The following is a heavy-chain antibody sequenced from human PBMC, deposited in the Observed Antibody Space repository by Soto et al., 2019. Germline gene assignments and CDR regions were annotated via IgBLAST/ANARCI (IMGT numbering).Heavy chain of an antibody. J-gene: IGHJ2*01. CDR2: IHSSGTT. CDR1: GDSISSGDYY. CDR3: XXXXXXXXXXGGDL. V-gene: IGHV4-30-4*01. Sequence: QAQLQESGPGLVKPSQTLSLTCTVSGDSISSGDYYWSWVRQPPGKGLQFIGYIHSSGTTYYNPSLXXXXXXXXXXXXXXXXXXXXXXXXXXXXXXXXXXXXXXXXXXGGDLWGRGTLVTVSS.